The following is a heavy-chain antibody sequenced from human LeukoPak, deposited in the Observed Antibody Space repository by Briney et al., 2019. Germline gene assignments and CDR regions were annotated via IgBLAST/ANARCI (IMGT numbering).Heavy chain of an antibody. Sequence: ASVTVSCTASGSTFTGRYVHWLRQAPGQGLEWMGWINPNSSVTNYAQKFQGRVTLTRDTSISTAYLELSRLSSDDTAIYFSASVDSVTAYLMYDYWGQGTLVTVSS. D-gene: IGHD2-21*02. CDR1: GSTFTGRY. V-gene: IGHV1-2*02. CDR3: ASVDSVTAYLMYDY. CDR2: INPNSSVT. J-gene: IGHJ4*02.